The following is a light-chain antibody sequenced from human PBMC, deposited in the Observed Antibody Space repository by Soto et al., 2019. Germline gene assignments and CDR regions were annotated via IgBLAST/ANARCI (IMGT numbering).Light chain of an antibody. V-gene: IGKV1-27*01. CDR2: AAS. CDR3: QRYNTGPPDT. J-gene: IGKJ2*01. CDR1: QGISNY. Sequence: DIQMTQSPSSLSASVGDRVTITCRASQGISNYLAWYRQKPGKAPKLLIYAASTLLSGVPSRFSGSGSGTDFTLTISSLQPEDVATYYCQRYNTGPPDTFGQGTKLEIK.